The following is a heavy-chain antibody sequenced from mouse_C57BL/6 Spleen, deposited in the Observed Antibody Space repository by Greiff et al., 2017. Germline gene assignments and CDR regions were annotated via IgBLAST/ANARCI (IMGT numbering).Heavy chain of an antibody. CDR1: GFTFSDFY. CDR2: SRNKANDYTT. J-gene: IGHJ4*01. CDR3: ARDPNYYAMDY. V-gene: IGHV7-1*01. Sequence: EVMLVESGGGLVQSGRSLRLSCATSGFTFSDFYMEWVRQAPGKGLEWIAASRNKANDYTTEYSASVKGRFIVSRDTSQSILYLQMNALRAEDTAIYYCARDPNYYAMDYWGQGTSVTVSS.